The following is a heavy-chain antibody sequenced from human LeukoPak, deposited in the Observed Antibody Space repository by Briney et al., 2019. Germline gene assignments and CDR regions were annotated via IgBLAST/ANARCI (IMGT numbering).Heavy chain of an antibody. J-gene: IGHJ4*02. V-gene: IGHV3-23*01. CDR3: AKDDHSGSYFDY. D-gene: IGHD1-26*01. CDR1: GFTFSGYA. CDR2: ISASVVDT. Sequence: GESLRLSCAASGFTFSGYAMGWVRQAPGKGLEWVSTISASVVDTYFADSVKGRFTISRDNSKNTLYLQINSLRAEDTAVYYCAKDDHSGSYFDYWGQGTLVTVSS.